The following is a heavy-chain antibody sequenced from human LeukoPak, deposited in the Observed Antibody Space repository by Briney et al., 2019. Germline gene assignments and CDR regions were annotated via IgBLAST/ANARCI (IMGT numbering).Heavy chain of an antibody. J-gene: IGHJ2*01. CDR3: ARHWGSDWYFDL. D-gene: IGHD7-27*01. Sequence: SSETLSLNCAVSGGSVSNYYCSWIRQPPGKGLEWLGYIHYSGYTNYNPSLKSRVTISVDTSKNQFSLNLSSVTAADTAVYYCARHWGSDWYFDLWGRGTLVTVSS. CDR1: GGSVSNYY. V-gene: IGHV4-59*02. CDR2: IHYSGYT.